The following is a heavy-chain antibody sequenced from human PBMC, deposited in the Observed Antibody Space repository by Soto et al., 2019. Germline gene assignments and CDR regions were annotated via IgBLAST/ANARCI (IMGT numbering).Heavy chain of an antibody. CDR1: GGTFNTYT. V-gene: IGHV1-69*01. CDR2: IIPIFATT. D-gene: IGHD3-10*01. CDR3: ARDGRRAHLGSGNYYDY. Sequence: QLQLVQSGAEVKNPGSSVKVSCKVSGGTFNTYTINWVRLAPGQGLEWMGGIIPIFATTKYAQKFQGRVTITADESTSTANMELSSLGSDDTAVYNCARDGRRAHLGSGNYYDYWGQGTLVTVSS. J-gene: IGHJ4*02.